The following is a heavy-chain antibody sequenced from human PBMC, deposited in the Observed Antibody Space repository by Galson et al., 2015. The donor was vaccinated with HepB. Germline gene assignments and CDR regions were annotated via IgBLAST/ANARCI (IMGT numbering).Heavy chain of an antibody. Sequence: SLRLSCAASGFTFSNAWMNWVRQAPGKGLEWVGRIKSKTDGGTTDYAAPVKGRFTISRDDSKNTLYLQMNSLKTEDTAVYYCTTGYLLWFGDLRGPARRNDYWGQGTLVTVSS. V-gene: IGHV3-15*07. CDR3: TTGYLLWFGDLRGPARRNDY. D-gene: IGHD3-10*01. J-gene: IGHJ4*02. CDR1: GFTFSNAW. CDR2: IKSKTDGGTT.